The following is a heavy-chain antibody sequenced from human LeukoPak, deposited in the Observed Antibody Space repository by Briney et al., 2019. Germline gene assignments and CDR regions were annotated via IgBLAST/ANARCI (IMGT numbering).Heavy chain of an antibody. Sequence: GGSLRLSCAASGFTFSTYEMSWVRQAPGKGLEWVSYIGTSGSPIFYADSVKGRFTISRDNAKNSLYLQMNSLRAEDTAVYYCATDYYCSGGSCYPPDWGQGTLVTVSS. CDR3: ATDYYCSGGSCYPPD. CDR2: IGTSGSPI. V-gene: IGHV3-48*03. CDR1: GFTFSTYE. J-gene: IGHJ4*02. D-gene: IGHD2-15*01.